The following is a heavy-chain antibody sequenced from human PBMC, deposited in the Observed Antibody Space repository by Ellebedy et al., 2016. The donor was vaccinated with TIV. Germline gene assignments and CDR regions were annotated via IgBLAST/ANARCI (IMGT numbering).Heavy chain of an antibody. CDR1: GFTFSSYA. V-gene: IGHV3-23*01. CDR2: ISGSAGST. CDR3: AKDGYSSGWYAEFYYYGLDV. Sequence: GESLKISCAASGFTFSSYAMNWVRQAPGKGLEWVSIISGSAGSTYYADSVKGRFTISRDNSKNTLYLQMNSLRAEDTAVYYCAKDGYSSGWYAEFYYYGLDVWGQGTTVTVSS. J-gene: IGHJ6*02. D-gene: IGHD6-19*01.